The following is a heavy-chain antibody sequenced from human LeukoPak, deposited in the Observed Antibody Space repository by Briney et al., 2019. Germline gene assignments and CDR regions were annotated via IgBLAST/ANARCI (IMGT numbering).Heavy chain of an antibody. V-gene: IGHV3-21*01. CDR3: ASGISDTARDDY. CDR1: GFTFSSYT. D-gene: IGHD5-18*01. Sequence: PGGSLGLSCAASGFTFSSYTMNWVGQAPGKGLEWVSSISSSSSYIYYADSVKGRFTISRDNAKNSLYLQMNSLRAEDTAVYYCASGISDTARDDYWGQGTLVTVSS. J-gene: IGHJ4*02. CDR2: ISSSSSYI.